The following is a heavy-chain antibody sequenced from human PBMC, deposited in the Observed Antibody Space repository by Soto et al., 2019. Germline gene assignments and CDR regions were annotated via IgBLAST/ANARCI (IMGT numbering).Heavy chain of an antibody. CDR2: TYYRSKWYN. CDR1: GDSVSSNSAA. CDR3: ARSIAVADDAFDI. J-gene: IGHJ3*02. D-gene: IGHD6-19*01. Sequence: QTLSLTCAISGDSVSSNSAACNWIRQSPSRGLEWLGRTYYRSKWYNDYAVSVKSRITINPDTSKNQFYLQLNSVTPEDTAVYHCARSIAVADDAFDIWGQGTMVT. V-gene: IGHV6-1*01.